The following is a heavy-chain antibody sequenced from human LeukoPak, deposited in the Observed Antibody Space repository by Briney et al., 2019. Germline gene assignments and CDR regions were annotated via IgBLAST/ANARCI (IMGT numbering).Heavy chain of an antibody. V-gene: IGHV3-9*01. CDR1: GFTFDDYA. CDR2: ISWSSGSI. D-gene: IGHD3-3*01. J-gene: IGHJ5*02. Sequence: GGSLRLSCAASGFTFDDYAMHWVRQAPGKGLEWVSGISWSSGSIGYADSVKGRFTISRDNAKNSLYLQMNSLRAEDTALYYCAKGGSRFLEWLLSGNWFDPWGQGTLVTVSS. CDR3: AKGGSRFLEWLLSGNWFDP.